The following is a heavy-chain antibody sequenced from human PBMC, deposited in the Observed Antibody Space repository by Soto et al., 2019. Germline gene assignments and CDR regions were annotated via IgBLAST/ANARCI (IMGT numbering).Heavy chain of an antibody. D-gene: IGHD2-21*01. V-gene: IGHV3-74*01. CDR2: LNSDGTTT. Sequence: EVQLVESGGGLIQPGGSLRLSCAASEFTFSDHWMHWVRQAPWEGLVWVARLNSDGTTTNYAAFVKGRFTISRDNAKTMVYLQMNSLRVDDTAGYFCARGFRLAYYVDVWGKGPTVTVAS. CDR1: EFTFSDHW. J-gene: IGHJ6*04. CDR3: ARGFRLAYYVDV.